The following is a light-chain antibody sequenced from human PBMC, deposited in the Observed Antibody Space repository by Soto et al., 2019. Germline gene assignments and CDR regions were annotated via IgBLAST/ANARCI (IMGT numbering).Light chain of an antibody. V-gene: IGKV1-5*01. Sequence: DIQMTQSPSTLSASVGDRVTITCRASQGISGRLAWYQQKPGQAPNLLIYDVSNLESGVPSRFSGTGSGTEFTFTINSLQPDDFATYYCQQYNSYSTFGPGTKVEVK. J-gene: IGKJ1*01. CDR3: QQYNSYST. CDR1: QGISGR. CDR2: DVS.